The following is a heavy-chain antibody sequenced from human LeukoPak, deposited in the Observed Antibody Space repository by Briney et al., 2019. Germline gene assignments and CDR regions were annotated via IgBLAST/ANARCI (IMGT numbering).Heavy chain of an antibody. CDR1: GFTFTSYG. Sequence: GGSLRLSCAASGFTFTSYGISWVRQAPGQGLEWMGWISAYNGNTNYAQKLQGRVTMTTDTSTSTAYMELRSLRSDDTAVYYCARDTKWGSYYKLTSTFDYWGQGTLVTVSS. CDR2: ISAYNGNT. D-gene: IGHD1-26*01. V-gene: IGHV1-18*01. J-gene: IGHJ4*02. CDR3: ARDTKWGSYYKLTSTFDY.